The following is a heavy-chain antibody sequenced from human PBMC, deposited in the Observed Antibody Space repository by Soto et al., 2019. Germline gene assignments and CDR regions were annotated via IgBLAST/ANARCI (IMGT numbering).Heavy chain of an antibody. CDR1: GGSISSYY. CDR2: IYYSGST. Sequence: SETLSLTCTVSGGSISSYYWSWIRQPPGKGLEWIGYIYYSGSTNYNPSLKSRVTISVDTSKNQFSLKLSSVTAADTAVHYCARTRYYYDSSGYPHQYYFDYWGQGTLVTVSS. J-gene: IGHJ4*02. CDR3: ARTRYYYDSSGYPHQYYFDY. V-gene: IGHV4-59*01. D-gene: IGHD3-22*01.